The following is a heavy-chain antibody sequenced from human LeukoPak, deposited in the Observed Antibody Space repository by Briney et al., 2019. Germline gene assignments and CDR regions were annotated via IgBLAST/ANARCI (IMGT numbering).Heavy chain of an antibody. Sequence: GASVKVSCKASGYTFTGYYMHWVRQAPGQGLEWMGWINPNSGGTNYAQKFQGRVTMTRDTSISTAYMELSRLRSDDTAVYYCARTYSGSFYYYYYMDVWGKGTTVTV. CDR3: ARTYSGSFYYYYYMDV. CDR1: GYTFTGYY. J-gene: IGHJ6*03. D-gene: IGHD1-26*01. CDR2: INPNSGGT. V-gene: IGHV1-2*02.